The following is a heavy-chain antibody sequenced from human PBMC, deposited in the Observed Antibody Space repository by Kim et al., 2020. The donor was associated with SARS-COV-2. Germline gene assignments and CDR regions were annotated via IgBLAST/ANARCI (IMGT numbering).Heavy chain of an antibody. CDR1: GYTFTSYA. Sequence: ASVKVSCKASGYTFTSYAMHWVRQAPGQRLEWMGWINAGNGNTKYSQKFQGRVTITRDTSASTAYMELSSLRSEDTAVYYCARDPETDSGGSFCGDWGQGTLVTVSS. D-gene: IGHD2-15*01. CDR2: INAGNGNT. V-gene: IGHV1-3*01. J-gene: IGHJ4*02. CDR3: ARDPETDSGGSFCGD.